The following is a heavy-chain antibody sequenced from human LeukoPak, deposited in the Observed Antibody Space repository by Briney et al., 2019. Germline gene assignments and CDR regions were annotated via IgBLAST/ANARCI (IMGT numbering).Heavy chain of an antibody. CDR2: IYYSGST. V-gene: IGHV4-59*01. Sequence: PSETLSLTCTVSGGSISSYYWSLIRQPPGKGLEWIGYIYYSGSTNYNPSLKSRVTISVDTSKNQFSLKLSSVTAADTAVYYCARAGIVVALDYWGQGTLVTVSS. J-gene: IGHJ4*02. D-gene: IGHD3-22*01. CDR1: GGSISSYY. CDR3: ARAGIVVALDY.